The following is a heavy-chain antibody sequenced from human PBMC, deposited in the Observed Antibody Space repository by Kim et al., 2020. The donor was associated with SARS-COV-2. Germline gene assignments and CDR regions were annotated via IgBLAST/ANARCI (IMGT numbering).Heavy chain of an antibody. D-gene: IGHD1-26*01. Sequence: SETLSLTCTVSGDSITDNGYYWSWIRQHPGEGLEYVGYIYYGGATYYNPSLKGRVTISVDTSKNQFSLEVRSVTAADTAVYYCARRSGSYSNDYWGQGTLVTVSS. J-gene: IGHJ4*02. V-gene: IGHV4-31*03. CDR1: GDSITDNGYY. CDR3: ARRSGSYSNDY. CDR2: IYYGGAT.